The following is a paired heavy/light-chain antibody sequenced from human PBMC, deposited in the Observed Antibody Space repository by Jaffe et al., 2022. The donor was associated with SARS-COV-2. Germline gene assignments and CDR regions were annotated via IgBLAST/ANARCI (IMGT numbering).Light chain of an antibody. V-gene: IGKV2-28*01. Sequence: DIVLTQSPLSLAVTPGEPASISCRSSHSLLRYNGDASLDWYLQKPGQSPQLLIYLGSSRASGVPDRFSGSGSGTDFTLKISRVEAEDVGVYYCMQVLEGLSFGGGTKVEIK. CDR1: HSLLRYNGDAS. CDR2: LGS. J-gene: IGKJ4*01. CDR3: MQVLEGLS.
Heavy chain of an antibody. D-gene: IGHD3-16*01. CDR1: GFIFSNYW. V-gene: IGHV3-7*03. CDR2: INPDGNEK. J-gene: IGHJ4*02. Sequence: EVHLVESGGDLVHPGGSLRLSCTASGFIFSNYWMSWVRQAPGKGLEWVGNINPDGNEKYYVGSVLGRFTSSRDNAKNSLYLQMNSLRAEDTAVYYCVPHSLGTHRDFWGQGTLVTVSS. CDR3: VPHSLGTHRDF.